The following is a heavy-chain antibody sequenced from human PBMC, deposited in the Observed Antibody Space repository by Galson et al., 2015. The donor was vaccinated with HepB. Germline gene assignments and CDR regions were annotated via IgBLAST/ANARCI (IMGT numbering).Heavy chain of an antibody. CDR2: IYYSGST. CDR1: GGSISSYY. Sequence: ETLSLTCTVSGGSISSYYWSWIRQPPGKGLEWIGYIYYSGSTNYNPSLKSRVTISVDTSKNQLSLKLSSVTAADTAVYYCARDREYSSSPGWFDPWGQGTLVTVSS. D-gene: IGHD6-6*01. V-gene: IGHV4-59*01. J-gene: IGHJ5*02. CDR3: ARDREYSSSPGWFDP.